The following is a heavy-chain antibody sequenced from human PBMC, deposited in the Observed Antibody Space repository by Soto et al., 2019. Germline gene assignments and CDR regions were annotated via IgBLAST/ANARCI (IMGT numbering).Heavy chain of an antibody. Sequence: QVQFVQSGAEGEKPGASVKVSCKASGYNFNTYALHWVRQAPGQRLEWMGWINAANGTTKYSRNFQGRVSITRDTSATTVLMELSSLRSEETAVYYCTRSAVRPSGGLIGPFDYWGQGTLVTVSA. D-gene: IGHD3-16*02. CDR1: GYNFNTYA. J-gene: IGHJ4*02. CDR2: INAANGTT. CDR3: TRSAVRPSGGLIGPFDY. V-gene: IGHV1-3*01.